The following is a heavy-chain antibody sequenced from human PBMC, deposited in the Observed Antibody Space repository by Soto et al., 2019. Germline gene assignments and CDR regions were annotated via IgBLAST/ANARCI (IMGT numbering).Heavy chain of an antibody. J-gene: IGHJ3*02. CDR3: ARANIVATMGAFDI. V-gene: IGHV3-64*01. D-gene: IGHD5-12*01. Sequence: HPGGSLRLSCAASGFTVSSYAMHWVRQAPGKGLEYVSAISSNGGSTYYANSVKGRFTISRDNSKNTLYLQMGSLRAEDMAVYYCARANIVATMGAFDIWGQGTMVTVSS. CDR1: GFTVSSYA. CDR2: ISSNGGST.